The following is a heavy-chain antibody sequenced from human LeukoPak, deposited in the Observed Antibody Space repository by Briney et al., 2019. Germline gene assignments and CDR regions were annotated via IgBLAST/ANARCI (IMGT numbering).Heavy chain of an antibody. J-gene: IGHJ5*02. D-gene: IGHD6-13*01. Sequence: GESLKISCKGSGYSFTSYWIGWVRQMPGKGLEWMGIIYPGDSDTRYSPSFQGQVTISADKSINTAYLQWSSLKASDTAIYYCARRDSSSRDWFDPWGQGTLVTVSS. V-gene: IGHV5-51*01. CDR2: IYPGDSDT. CDR1: GYSFTSYW. CDR3: ARRDSSSRDWFDP.